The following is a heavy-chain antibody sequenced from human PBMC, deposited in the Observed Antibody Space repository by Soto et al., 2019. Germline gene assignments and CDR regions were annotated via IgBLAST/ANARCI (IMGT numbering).Heavy chain of an antibody. CDR3: ARDSRGWLRSPLNWIDP. Sequence: SETLSLTCAVYGGSFSGYYWSWIRQPPGKGLEWIGEINHSGSTNYNPSLKSRVTISVDTSKNQFSLRLSSVTAADTAVYYCARDSRGWLRSPLNWIDPWGQGTLVTVSS. CDR2: INHSGST. CDR1: GGSFSGYY. V-gene: IGHV4-34*01. J-gene: IGHJ5*02. D-gene: IGHD5-12*01.